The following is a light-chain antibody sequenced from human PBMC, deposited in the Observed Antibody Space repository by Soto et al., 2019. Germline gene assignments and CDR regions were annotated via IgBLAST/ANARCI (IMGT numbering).Light chain of an antibody. CDR3: QQYYSYRT. CDR2: AAS. J-gene: IGKJ1*01. V-gene: IGKV1-8*01. CDR1: QGISSY. Sequence: AIRMSQSPSSRSASTGDRVTITCRASQGISSYLAWYQQKPGKAPKLLIYAASTLQSGVPSRFSGSGSGTDFTLTISCLQSEDFATYYCQQYYSYRTFGQGTKVDIK.